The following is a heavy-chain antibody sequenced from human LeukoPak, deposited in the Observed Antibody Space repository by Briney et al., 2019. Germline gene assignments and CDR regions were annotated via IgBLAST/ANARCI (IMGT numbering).Heavy chain of an antibody. CDR1: GGSISSYY. CDR3: EREDVDVETTTVSFDY. CDR2: IYVSGST. Sequence: SETLSLTCTVSGGSISSYYWSWIRQTAGKGLEWIWRIYVSGSTSYNPSLKSRVAMSVDTSKNQFSLKLRYVTAADTAVYYCEREDVDVETTTVSFDYWGQGTLVSVSS. V-gene: IGHV4-4*07. J-gene: IGHJ4*02. D-gene: IGHD5-18*01.